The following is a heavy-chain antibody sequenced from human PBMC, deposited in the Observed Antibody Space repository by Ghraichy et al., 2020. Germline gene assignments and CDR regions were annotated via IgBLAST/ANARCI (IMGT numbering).Heavy chain of an antibody. J-gene: IGHJ6*02. V-gene: IGHV3-23*01. CDR2: ISGSGGST. CDR1: GFTFSSYA. D-gene: IGHD5-18*01. Sequence: GGSLRLSCAASGFTFSSYAMSWVRQAPGKGLEWVSAISGSGGSTYYADSVKGRFTISRDNSKNTLYLQMNSLRAEDTAVYYCAKTIGYSYGPYYYYYGMDVWGQGTTVTVSS. CDR3: AKTIGYSYGPYYYYYGMDV.